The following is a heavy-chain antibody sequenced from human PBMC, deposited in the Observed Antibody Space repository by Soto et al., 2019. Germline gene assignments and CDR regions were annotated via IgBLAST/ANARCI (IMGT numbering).Heavy chain of an antibody. D-gene: IGHD1-26*01. J-gene: IGHJ6*02. Sequence: SETLSLTCAVSGGSISSGGYSWSWIRQPPGKGLEWIGYIYHSGSTHYNPSLKSRVTISVDRSKNQFSLKLSSVTAADTAVYYCARGWGRINNYYGMDVWGQGTTVTVSS. V-gene: IGHV4-30-2*01. CDR3: ARGWGRINNYYGMDV. CDR2: IYHSGST. CDR1: GGSISSGGYS.